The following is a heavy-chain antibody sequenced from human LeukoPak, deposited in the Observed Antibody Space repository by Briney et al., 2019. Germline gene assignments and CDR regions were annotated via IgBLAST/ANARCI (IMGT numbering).Heavy chain of an antibody. Sequence: PGGSLRLSCAASGFTFSSYWMHWVRQAPGKGLEWVSLISGDGGSTYYADSVKGRFTISRDNSKNSLYLQMNSLRTEDTALYYCAKDPSDGLDPYWGQGTLVTVSS. V-gene: IGHV3-43*02. CDR2: ISGDGGST. CDR3: AKDPSDGLDPY. CDR1: GFTFSSYW. J-gene: IGHJ4*02. D-gene: IGHD5-24*01.